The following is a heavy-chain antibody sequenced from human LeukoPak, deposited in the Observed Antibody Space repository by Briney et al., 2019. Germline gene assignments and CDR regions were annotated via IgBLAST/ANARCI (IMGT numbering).Heavy chain of an antibody. J-gene: IGHJ4*02. V-gene: IGHV4-34*01. CDR1: GGSFSGYY. CDR3: VRGGGSFDY. Sequence: SETLSLTCAVYGGSFSGYYWSWIRQPPGKGLEWIGEINHSGSTNYNPSLKSRVTISVDTSKNQFSLKLSSVTAADTAVYYCVRGGGSFDYWGQGTLVTVSS. CDR2: INHSGST. D-gene: IGHD3-16*01.